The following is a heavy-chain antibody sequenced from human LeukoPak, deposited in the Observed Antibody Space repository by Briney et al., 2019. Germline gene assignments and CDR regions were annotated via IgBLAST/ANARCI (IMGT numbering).Heavy chain of an antibody. D-gene: IGHD5-24*01. CDR2: ISAYNGNT. V-gene: IGHV1-18*04. CDR3: ARNPDGYNLKYAPDDAFDI. CDR1: GYTFTGYY. J-gene: IGHJ3*02. Sequence: ASVKVSCKASGYTFTGYYMHWVRQAPGQGLEWMGWISAYNGNTNYAQMLQGRVTMTTDTSTSTAYMELRSLRSDDTAVYYCARNPDGYNLKYAPDDAFDIWGQGTMVTVSS.